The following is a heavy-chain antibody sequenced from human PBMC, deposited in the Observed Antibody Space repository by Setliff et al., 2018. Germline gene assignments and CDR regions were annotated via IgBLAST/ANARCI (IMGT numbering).Heavy chain of an antibody. CDR3: AKSSGSSSATNLEY. Sequence: GGSLRLSCTASGFTFDDYVMSWIRQAPGKGLEWVSAITDDGDTTHYAGSVKGRFTIDRDNTNSKLYLQMNSLRVEDTALYYCAKSSGSSSATNLEYLGPGTLVTVSS. V-gene: IGHV3-23*01. CDR2: ITDDGDTT. D-gene: IGHD3-10*01. CDR1: GFTFDDYV. J-gene: IGHJ4*02.